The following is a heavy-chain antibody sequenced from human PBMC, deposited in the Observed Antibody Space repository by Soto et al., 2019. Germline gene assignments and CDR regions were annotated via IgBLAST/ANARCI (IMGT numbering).Heavy chain of an antibody. CDR3: ASLYSSGWLCAFDI. CDR2: ISSSSSYI. D-gene: IGHD6-19*01. CDR1: GFTFSSYS. Sequence: EVQLVESGGGLVKPGGSLRLSCAASGFTFSSYSMNWVRQAPGKGLEWVSSISSSSSYIYYADSVKGRFTISRDNAKNSLYLQMNSLRAEDTAVYYCASLYSSGWLCAFDIWGQGTMVTVSS. V-gene: IGHV3-21*01. J-gene: IGHJ3*02.